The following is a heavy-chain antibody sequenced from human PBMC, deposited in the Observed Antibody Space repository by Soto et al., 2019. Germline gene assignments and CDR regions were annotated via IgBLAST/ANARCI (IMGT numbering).Heavy chain of an antibody. V-gene: IGHV3-48*01. CDR3: VGEVGFQLIY. CDR1: GLTFSTHS. J-gene: IGHJ4*02. D-gene: IGHD2-2*01. Sequence: PGGSLRLSCAASGLTFSTHSMNWVRQAPGKGLEWISYITSSDVTMYADSVKGRFTISRDNAKNSLYLQMNSLRGEDTAVYFCVGEVGFQLIYWGQGTLVTVSS. CDR2: ITSSDVTM.